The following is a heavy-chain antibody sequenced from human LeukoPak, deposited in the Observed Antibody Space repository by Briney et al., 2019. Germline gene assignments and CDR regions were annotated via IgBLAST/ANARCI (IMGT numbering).Heavy chain of an antibody. Sequence: PSETLSLTCAVSGGSISSSSWWSWVRQPPGKGLEWIGEIYHSGSTNYNPSLKSRLIISVDKSKNQFSLQLRSVTAADTAVYYCATLRGGLPTDWGQGTLVTVSS. CDR1: GGSISSSSW. CDR2: IYHSGST. J-gene: IGHJ4*02. D-gene: IGHD3-16*01. V-gene: IGHV4-4*02. CDR3: ATLRGGLPTD.